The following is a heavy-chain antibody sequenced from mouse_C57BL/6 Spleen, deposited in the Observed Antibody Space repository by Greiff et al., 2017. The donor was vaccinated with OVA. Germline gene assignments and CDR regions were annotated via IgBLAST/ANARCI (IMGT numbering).Heavy chain of an antibody. CDR3: ARSRGGTLDY. CDR1: GYTFTSYW. V-gene: IGHV1-50*01. CDR2: IDPSDSYT. J-gene: IGHJ2*01. D-gene: IGHD3-3*01. Sequence: VQLQQPGAELVKPGASVKLSCKASGYTFTSYWMQWVQQRPGQGLEWIGEIDPSDSYTNYNQQFKGKATLTVDTSSSTAYMQLSSLTSEDSAVYYCARSRGGTLDYWGQGTTLTVSS.